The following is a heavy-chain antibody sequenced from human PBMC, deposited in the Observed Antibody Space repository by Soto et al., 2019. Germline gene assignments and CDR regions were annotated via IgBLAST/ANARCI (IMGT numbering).Heavy chain of an antibody. CDR1: GGSISSSSYY. J-gene: IGHJ6*02. CDR2: IYYSGST. V-gene: IGHV4-39*01. D-gene: IGHD3-16*02. CDR3: ARMDYDYVWGSYRSYYYYGMDV. Sequence: QLQLQESGPGLVKPSETLSLTCTVSGGSISSSSYYWGWIRQPPGKGLEWIGSIYYSGSTYYNPSLKSRVTISVDTSKNQFSLKLSSVNAADTAVYYCARMDYDYVWGSYRSYYYYGMDVWGQGTTVTVSS.